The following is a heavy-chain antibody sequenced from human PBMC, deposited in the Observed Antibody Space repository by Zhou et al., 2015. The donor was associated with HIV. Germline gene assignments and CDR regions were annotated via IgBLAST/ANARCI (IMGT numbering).Heavy chain of an antibody. CDR1: GGTLISFA. CDR3: AAGGTHYDFWSDYYTPGGFDY. V-gene: IGHV1-69*06. Sequence: QVQVVQSGAEVKKPGSSVKVSCRSSGGTLISFAISWVRQAPGQGLEWMGGIIPIFGTTLYAQKFQGRVTITADTSTDTAYMELSSLRSEDTAVYYCAAGGTHYDFWSDYYTPGGFDYWGQGTLVTVSS. CDR2: IIPIFGTT. J-gene: IGHJ4*02. D-gene: IGHD3-3*01.